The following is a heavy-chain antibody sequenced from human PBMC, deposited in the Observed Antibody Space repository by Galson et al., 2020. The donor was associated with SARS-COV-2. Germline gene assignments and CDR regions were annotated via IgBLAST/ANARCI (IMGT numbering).Heavy chain of an antibody. J-gene: IGHJ4*02. D-gene: IGHD6-19*01. Sequence: GESLKISCAASGFTFENHAMHWVRQAPGKGLEWVAQIFYDGSNKYYLDSVKGRFTISRDNSENTVSLQMDNLRAEDTAVYFCARDDQLSSGLAFDYWGQGTLVTVSS. CDR3: ARDDQLSSGLAFDY. V-gene: IGHV3-33*01. CDR2: IFYDGSNK. CDR1: GFTFENHA.